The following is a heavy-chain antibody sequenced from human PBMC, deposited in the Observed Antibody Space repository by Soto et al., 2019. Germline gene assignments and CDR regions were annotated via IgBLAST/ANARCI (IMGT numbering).Heavy chain of an antibody. CDR2: IYYSGST. CDR1: GDSISSRSYY. J-gene: IGHJ4*02. D-gene: IGHD2-21*02. CDR3: ARQRTSVVTQAYFDV. Sequence: KTSETLSLTCTVTGDSISSRSYYWGWIRQPPGKGLEWIGSIYYSGSTYNNPSLRSRVSMSIDTSKDQFSLKLKSVTAADTALYFCARQRTSVVTQAYFDVWGPGYLVTVSS. V-gene: IGHV4-39*01.